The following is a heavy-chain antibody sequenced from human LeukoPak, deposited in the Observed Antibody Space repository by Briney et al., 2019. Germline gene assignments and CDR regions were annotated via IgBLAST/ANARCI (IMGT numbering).Heavy chain of an antibody. CDR3: ARGMVGATYFDH. V-gene: IGHV3-33*08. D-gene: IGHD1-26*01. Sequence: PGGSLRLSCAASGFTFSDYAMHWVRQAPGKGLEWVAVIWYDGINKYYADSVKGRFTISRDNSKNTLYLQMNGLRAEDTAVYYCARGMVGATYFDHWGQGTLVTVSS. J-gene: IGHJ4*02. CDR1: GFTFSDYA. CDR2: IWYDGINK.